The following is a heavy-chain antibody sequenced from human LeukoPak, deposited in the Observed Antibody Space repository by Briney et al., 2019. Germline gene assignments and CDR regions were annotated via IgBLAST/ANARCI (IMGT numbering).Heavy chain of an antibody. J-gene: IGHJ4*02. D-gene: IGHD1-26*01. CDR3: ARRGPGGSYPFDY. V-gene: IGHV4-4*09. CDR1: GGSISSYY. Sequence: SETLTLTCTVCGGSISSYYWSWMRQPPGKGLEWIGYISTSGNTNHNPSLKSRVTISVDTSKNHFSLKLSSVTAADTAVYYCARRGPGGSYPFDYWGQGTLVSVSS. CDR2: ISTSGNT.